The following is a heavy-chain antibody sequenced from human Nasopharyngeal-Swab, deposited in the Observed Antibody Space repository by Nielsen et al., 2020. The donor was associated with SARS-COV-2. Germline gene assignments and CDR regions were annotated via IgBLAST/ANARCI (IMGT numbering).Heavy chain of an antibody. D-gene: IGHD1-1*01. J-gene: IGHJ4*02. Sequence: ASVKVSCKASGGTFSRYAISWVRQAPGQGLEWMGWISPYNGDTNYAQKLQDRATMTTDTSTSTASMEVRSLRSDDTAVFYCARDPSGLQLLDYWGQGTLVTVSS. V-gene: IGHV1-18*01. CDR1: GGTFSRYA. CDR2: ISPYNGDT. CDR3: ARDPSGLQLLDY.